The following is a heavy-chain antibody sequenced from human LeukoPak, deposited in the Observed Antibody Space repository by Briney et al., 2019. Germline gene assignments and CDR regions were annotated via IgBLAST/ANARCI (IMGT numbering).Heavy chain of an antibody. CDR2: ISYDGSNK. D-gene: IGHD6-19*01. J-gene: IGHJ4*02. V-gene: IGHV3-30*18. Sequence: GGSLRLSCAASGFTFSSYGMHWVRQAPGKGLEWVAVISYDGSNKYYADSVKGRFTISRDNSKNTLYLQMNSLRAEDTAVYYCAKDLRRIAVAEFGYWGQGTLVTVSS. CDR1: GFTFSSYG. CDR3: AKDLRRIAVAEFGY.